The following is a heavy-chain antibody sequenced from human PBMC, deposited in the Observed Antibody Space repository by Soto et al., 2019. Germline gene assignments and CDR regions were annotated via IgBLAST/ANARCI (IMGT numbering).Heavy chain of an antibody. Sequence: ASVKVSCKASGYTFTSYGISWVRQAPGQGLEWMGWISAYNGNTNYAQKLQGRVTMTTDTSTSTAYMELRSLRSDDTAVYYCGRVILGNWNNLEFFDYWGQGTLVTVSS. CDR2: ISAYNGNT. J-gene: IGHJ4*02. D-gene: IGHD1-20*01. CDR3: GRVILGNWNNLEFFDY. CDR1: GYTFTSYG. V-gene: IGHV1-18*01.